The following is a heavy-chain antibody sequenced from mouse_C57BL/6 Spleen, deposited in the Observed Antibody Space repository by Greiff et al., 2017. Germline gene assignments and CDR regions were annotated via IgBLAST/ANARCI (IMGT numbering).Heavy chain of an antibody. CDR1: GYTFTSYW. J-gene: IGHJ3*01. D-gene: IGHD2-4*01. Sequence: QVQLKQPGAELVKPGASVKMSCKASGYTFTSYWITWVKQRPGQGLEWIGDIYPGSGSTNYNEQFKSKATLTVDTSSSTAYMQLSSLTSEDSAVYYCAREGDYDGTAWFAYWGQGTLVTVSA. CDR2: IYPGSGST. CDR3: AREGDYDGTAWFAY. V-gene: IGHV1-55*01.